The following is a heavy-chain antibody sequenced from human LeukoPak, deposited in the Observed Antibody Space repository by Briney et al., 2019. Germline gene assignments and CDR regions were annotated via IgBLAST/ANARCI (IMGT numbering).Heavy chain of an antibody. D-gene: IGHD3-10*01. CDR3: ATRHGHYGSGSYYGY. CDR2: FDPEDGET. CDR1: GYTLTELS. Sequence: ASVKVSCKVSGYTLTELSMHWVRQAPGKGLEWMGGFDPEDGETIYAQKFQGRATMTEDTSTDTAYMELSSLRSEDTAVYYCATRHGHYGSGSYYGYWGQGTLVTVSS. J-gene: IGHJ4*02. V-gene: IGHV1-24*01.